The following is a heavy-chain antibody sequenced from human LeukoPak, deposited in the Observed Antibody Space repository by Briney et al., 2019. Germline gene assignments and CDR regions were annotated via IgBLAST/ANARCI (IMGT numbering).Heavy chain of an antibody. J-gene: IGHJ4*02. CDR3: ARHTTVGGSLRFDY. CDR1: GYGVSSYW. Sequence: GESLKISCKGSGYGVSSYWIGWVRQMPGKGLEYMGIICPGDSDTRYSQSFQGQATISADKSITTAYLQWSSLKASDTAMYYCARHTTVGGSLRFDYWGQGTLVSVSS. CDR2: ICPGDSDT. V-gene: IGHV5-51*01. D-gene: IGHD4-23*01.